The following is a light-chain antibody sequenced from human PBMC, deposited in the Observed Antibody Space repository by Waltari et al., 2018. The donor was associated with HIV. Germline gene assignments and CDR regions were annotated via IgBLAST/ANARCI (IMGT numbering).Light chain of an antibody. J-gene: IGKJ4*01. CDR1: QSLIHSDGRTC. CDR2: EGS. V-gene: IGKV2D-29*01. Sequence: IVLTQNPDALSVTPGQPASISCTSSQSLIHSDGRTCLHWYLQRPGQAPQLLVYEGSNRVSGVSDKVSGSGSGTDFTLKISRVEAEDVGVYYCMQTVQLPLTFGGGTQVEI. CDR3: MQTVQLPLT.